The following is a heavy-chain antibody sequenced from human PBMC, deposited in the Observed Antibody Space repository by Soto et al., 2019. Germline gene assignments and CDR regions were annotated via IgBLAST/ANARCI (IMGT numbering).Heavy chain of an antibody. CDR1: GGSFSGYY. D-gene: IGHD6-19*01. CDR2: INHSGST. J-gene: IGHJ5*02. Sequence: SETLSLTCAVYGGSFSGYYWSWIRQPPGKGLEWIGEINHSGSTNYNPSLKSRVTISVDTSKNQFSLKLTSVTAADTAVYYCARREQLGMLRSGWYWFDPWGQGTLVTVSS. CDR3: ARREQLGMLRSGWYWFDP. V-gene: IGHV4-34*01.